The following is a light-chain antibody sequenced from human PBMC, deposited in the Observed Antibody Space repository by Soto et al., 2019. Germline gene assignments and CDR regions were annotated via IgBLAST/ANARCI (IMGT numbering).Light chain of an antibody. J-gene: IGKJ1*01. Sequence: EIVLTQSPGTLSLSPGERATLSCRASQSVSSSYLAWYQQKPGQAPRLLIYGASSRATGIPDRCSGSGSGTDLTLTISRLEPEDFPVYYCQQYGSSSWTFGQGTKVEIK. CDR3: QQYGSSSWT. CDR1: QSVSSSY. CDR2: GAS. V-gene: IGKV3-20*01.